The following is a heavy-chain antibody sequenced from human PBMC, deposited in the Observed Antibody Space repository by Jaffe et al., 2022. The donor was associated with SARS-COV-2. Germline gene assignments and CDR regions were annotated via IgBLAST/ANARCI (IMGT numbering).Heavy chain of an antibody. CDR2: ISYDGSNK. J-gene: IGHJ3*02. V-gene: IGHV3-30-3*01. CDR3: ARDRGSTVTTRGKTAGAFDI. CDR1: GFTFSSYA. Sequence: QVQLVESGGGVVQPGRSLRLSCAASGFTFSSYAMHWVRQAPGKGLEWVAVISYDGSNKYYADSVKGRFTISRDNSKNTLYLQMNSLRAEDTAVYYCARDRGSTVTTRGKTAGAFDIWGQGTMVTVSS. D-gene: IGHD4-17*01.